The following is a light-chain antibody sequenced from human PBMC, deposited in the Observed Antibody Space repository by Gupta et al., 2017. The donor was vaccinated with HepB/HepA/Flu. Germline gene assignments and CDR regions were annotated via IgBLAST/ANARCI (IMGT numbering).Light chain of an antibody. CDR1: SSNIGISY. CDR3: AAWDDSPSNDV. Sequence: SVLTQPPSASLAPGQRVTISSSGSSSNIGISYVYWFQHPPGTAPKLLIYSNNQRPSGVPDRFSGSKAATTAYLNTIGLQAEDEADYYCAAWDDSPSNDVFGGGTKLTVL. CDR2: SNN. V-gene: IGLV1-47*02. J-gene: IGLJ2*01.